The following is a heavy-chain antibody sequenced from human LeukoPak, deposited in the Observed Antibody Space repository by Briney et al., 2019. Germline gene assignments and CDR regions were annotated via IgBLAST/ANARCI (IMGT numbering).Heavy chain of an antibody. CDR3: AKDSVEYSSSPNWFDP. V-gene: IGHV3-23*01. CDR2: ISGSGGTT. Sequence: PGGSLRLSCAASGFTFSSYTMTWVRQAPGEGLEWVSTISGSGGTTYYADSVKGRFTVSRENSKNTLYLQMNSLRAEDTAVYYCAKDSVEYSSSPNWFDPWGQGTLVSVSS. J-gene: IGHJ5*02. D-gene: IGHD6-6*01. CDR1: GFTFSSYT.